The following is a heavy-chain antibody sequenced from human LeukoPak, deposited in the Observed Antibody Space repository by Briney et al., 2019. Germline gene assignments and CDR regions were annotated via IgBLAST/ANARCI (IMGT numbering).Heavy chain of an antibody. CDR1: GFTLSNHW. J-gene: IGHJ4*02. CDR2: ISANSLHI. D-gene: IGHD3-10*01. V-gene: IGHV3-21*01. CDR3: VGPDSQFDC. Sequence: GGSLRLSCAASGFTLSNHWMIWVRQAPGKGLEWVSSISANSLHIFYADSVKGRFTISRDNAKNSLYLQMNNLGVEDTAVYYCVGPDSQFDCWGQGTLVTVSS.